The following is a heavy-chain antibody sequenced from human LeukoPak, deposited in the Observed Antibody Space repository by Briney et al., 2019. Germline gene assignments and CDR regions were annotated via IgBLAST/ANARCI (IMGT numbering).Heavy chain of an antibody. D-gene: IGHD3-22*01. V-gene: IGHV3-23*01. J-gene: IGHJ4*02. CDR2: ISGSGDRT. CDR3: AKDSEYYYDSSGYPYFDY. Sequence: GGSLRLSCAASGFTFNSYGMSWVRQAPGKGLEWVSAISGSGDRTYYADSVKGRFTISRDNSKNTLYLQMNSLRAEDTAVYYCAKDSEYYYDSSGYPYFDYWGQGTLVTVSS. CDR1: GFTFNSYG.